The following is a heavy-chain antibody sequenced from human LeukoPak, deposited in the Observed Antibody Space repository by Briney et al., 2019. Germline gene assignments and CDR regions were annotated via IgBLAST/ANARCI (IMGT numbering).Heavy chain of an antibody. Sequence: SETLSLTCTVSGGSISSSSYYWGWIRQPQGKGLEWIGSIYYSGSTYYNSSLKSRVTISVDTSKNQFSLKLSSVTAADTAVYYCCSGAYLYWGQGSLVTVSS. CDR1: GGSISSSSYY. J-gene: IGHJ4*02. CDR3: CSGAYLY. D-gene: IGHD2-15*01. CDR2: IYYSGST. V-gene: IGHV4-39*01.